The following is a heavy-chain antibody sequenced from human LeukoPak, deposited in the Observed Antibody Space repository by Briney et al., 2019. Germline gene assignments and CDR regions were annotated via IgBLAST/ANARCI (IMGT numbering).Heavy chain of an antibody. D-gene: IGHD1-26*01. V-gene: IGHV1-69*04. CDR1: GGTFSSYA. Sequence: ASVKVSCKASGGTFSSYAIIWVRQAPGQGLEWMGRIIPILGIANYAQKFQGRVTITADKSTSTAYMELSSLRSEDTAVYYCARDPNLRGSNYDGPWGQGTLVTVSS. J-gene: IGHJ5*02. CDR3: ARDPNLRGSNYDGP. CDR2: IIPILGIA.